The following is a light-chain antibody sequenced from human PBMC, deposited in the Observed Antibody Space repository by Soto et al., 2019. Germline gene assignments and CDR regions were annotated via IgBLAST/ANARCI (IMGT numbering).Light chain of an antibody. CDR2: GAY. V-gene: IGKV1-39*01. Sequence: DIQMTQSPSSLSAYVGDRVTITCRASQSISTHLSWYQQKPGKAPKLLIYGAYRLQSWVPSRFSGSGSGTEFTLTISGLQPEDFSTYYCQQSYVHSTSWTFGQGTKVDI. CDR3: QQSYVHSTSWT. J-gene: IGKJ1*01. CDR1: QSISTH.